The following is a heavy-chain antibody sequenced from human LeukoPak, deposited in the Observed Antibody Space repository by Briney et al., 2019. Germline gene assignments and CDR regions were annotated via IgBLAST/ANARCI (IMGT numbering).Heavy chain of an antibody. Sequence: GGSLRLSCAASGFTFSSYAMSWVRQAPGKGLEWVSAISGSGGSTYYADSVKGRFTISRDNSKNTLYLQMNSLRAEDTAVYYCESCSYFGGYGLFDFWGQGTLVTVSS. J-gene: IGHJ3*01. CDR2: ISGSGGST. CDR1: GFTFSSYA. D-gene: IGHD3-16*01. V-gene: IGHV3-23*01. CDR3: ESCSYFGGYGLFDF.